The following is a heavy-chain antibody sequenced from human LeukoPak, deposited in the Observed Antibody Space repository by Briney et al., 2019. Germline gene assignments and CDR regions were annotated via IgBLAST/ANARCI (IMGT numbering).Heavy chain of an antibody. CDR3: GRLFYDFWSGHYYYYMDV. Sequence: SETLSLTCTVSGGSIRSTSYYRGWIRQPPGKGLEWIGSIYYSGSTYYNPSLKSRVTISVDTSKNQFSLKLSSVTAADTAVYYCGRLFYDFWSGHYYYYMDVWGKGTTVTVSS. V-gene: IGHV4-39*01. CDR2: IYYSGST. CDR1: GGSIRSTSYY. J-gene: IGHJ6*03. D-gene: IGHD3-3*01.